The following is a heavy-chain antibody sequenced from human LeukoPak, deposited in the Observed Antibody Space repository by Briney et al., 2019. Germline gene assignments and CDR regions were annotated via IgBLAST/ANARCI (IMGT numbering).Heavy chain of an antibody. Sequence: SETLSLTCTVSGGSIRSYYWSWIRQRPGKGLEWLMYMYYSGLNHCNPYLQSRVIISVDTSKNQFSLKLSSVPAADTVVYYCARGWYDSGDHGLWGQGTLVTVSS. CDR2: MYYSGLN. J-gene: IGHJ4*02. D-gene: IGHD4-17*01. V-gene: IGHV4-59*01. CDR1: GGSIRSYY. CDR3: ARGWYDSGDHGL.